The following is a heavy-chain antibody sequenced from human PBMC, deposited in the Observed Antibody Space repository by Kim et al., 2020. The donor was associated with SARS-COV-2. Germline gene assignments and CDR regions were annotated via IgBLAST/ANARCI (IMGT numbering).Heavy chain of an antibody. V-gene: IGHV3-30*07. D-gene: IGHD3-10*01. J-gene: IGHJ6*02. CDR3: ARDLSTMVRGYGMDV. Sequence: DSGKGRFTISRDNSKNTLYLQMNSLRAEDTAVYYCARDLSTMVRGYGMDVWGQGTTVTVSS.